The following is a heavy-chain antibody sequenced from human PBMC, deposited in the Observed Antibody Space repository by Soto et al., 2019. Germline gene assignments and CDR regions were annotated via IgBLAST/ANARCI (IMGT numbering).Heavy chain of an antibody. CDR3: ARDPPGYGEHPTYYFDY. Sequence: SVKVSCQASGFTFTSSAVQWVRQARGQRLEWIGWIVVGSGNTNYAQKFQERVTMTRDMSTSTAYMELSRLRSDDTAVYYCARDPPGYGEHPTYYFDYWGQGTLVTVSS. CDR2: IVVGSGNT. CDR1: GFTFTSSA. D-gene: IGHD4-17*01. V-gene: IGHV1-58*01. J-gene: IGHJ4*02.